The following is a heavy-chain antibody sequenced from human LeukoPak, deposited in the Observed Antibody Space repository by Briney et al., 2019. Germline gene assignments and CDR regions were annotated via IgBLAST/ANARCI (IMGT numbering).Heavy chain of an antibody. CDR2: SIPLFGKA. CDR3: ARDVADESSGYYSS. V-gene: IGHV1-69*05. Sequence: GAEVKKPGSSVKVSCKASGGTFSRYSVNWVRQAPGQGLEWMGGSIPLFGKANYAQKFQGRVTMTTDESTRTAFMELSGLTSQDTAVYYCARDVADESSGYYSSWGQGTVVIVSS. J-gene: IGHJ4*02. D-gene: IGHD3-22*01. CDR1: GGTFSRYS.